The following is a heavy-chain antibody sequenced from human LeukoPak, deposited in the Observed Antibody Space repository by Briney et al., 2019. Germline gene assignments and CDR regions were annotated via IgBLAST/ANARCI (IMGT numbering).Heavy chain of an antibody. J-gene: IGHJ4*02. CDR3: ARGAYYYDSSGYPPTS. CDR1: GGTFSSYA. CDR2: INPNSGGT. D-gene: IGHD3-22*01. V-gene: IGHV1-2*06. Sequence: ASVKVSCKASGGTFSSYAISWVRQAPGQGLEWMGRINPNSGGTNYAQKFQGRVTMTRDTSISTAYMELSRLRSDDTAVYYCARGAYYYDSSGYPPTSWGQGTLVTVSS.